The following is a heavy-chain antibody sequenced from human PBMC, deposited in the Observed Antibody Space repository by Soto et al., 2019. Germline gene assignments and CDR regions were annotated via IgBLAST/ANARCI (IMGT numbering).Heavy chain of an antibody. D-gene: IGHD3-10*01. J-gene: IGHJ3*02. V-gene: IGHV5-51*01. CDR1: GYNFSRYW. Sequence: EVQLVQSGAQVRKPGESLKISCKDSGYNFSRYWIGWVRQMPGKGLEWMGIIYPGDSDNRYSPSFQGQVTISADKSISTAYLQWSSLKASDTAMYYCARPEIDYYNAFDIWGQGTMVIVSS. CDR3: ARPEIDYYNAFDI. CDR2: IYPGDSDN.